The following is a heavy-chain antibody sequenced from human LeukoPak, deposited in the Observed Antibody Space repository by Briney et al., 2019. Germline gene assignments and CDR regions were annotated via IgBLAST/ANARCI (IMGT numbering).Heavy chain of an antibody. CDR2: ISGSGGST. Sequence: GGSLRLSCAASGFTFSSCVMNWVRHAPGKGLEWVSAISGSGGSTTYADSVKGRFTISRDNSKSTLYLQMNSLRAEDTAVYYCAKGVGASYYFDYWGQGTLVTVSS. J-gene: IGHJ4*02. D-gene: IGHD1-26*01. V-gene: IGHV3-23*01. CDR1: GFTFSSCV. CDR3: AKGVGASYYFDY.